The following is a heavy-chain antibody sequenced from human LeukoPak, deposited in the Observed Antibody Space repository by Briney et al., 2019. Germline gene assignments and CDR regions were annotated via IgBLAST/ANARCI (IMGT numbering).Heavy chain of an antibody. D-gene: IGHD3-3*01. Sequence: PSETLSLTCTVSGGSVSSGSYYWSWIRQPPGKGLEWIGYIYYGGSTNYNPSLKSRVTISVDTSKNQFSLKLSSVTAADTAVYYCASLEYDFWSGYPKSEAFDIWGQGTMVTVSS. V-gene: IGHV4-61*01. CDR3: ASLEYDFWSGYPKSEAFDI. CDR2: IYYGGST. J-gene: IGHJ3*02. CDR1: GGSVSSGSYY.